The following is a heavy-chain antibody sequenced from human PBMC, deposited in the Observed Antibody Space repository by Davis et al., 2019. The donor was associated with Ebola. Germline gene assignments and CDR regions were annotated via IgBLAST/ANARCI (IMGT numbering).Heavy chain of an antibody. CDR3: TSTVAGRVDY. J-gene: IGHJ4*02. CDR2: IRSKANSYAT. CDR1: GFTFSGSA. Sequence: GGSLRLSCAASGFTFSGSAMHWVRQASGKGLEWVGRIRSKANSYATAYAASVKGRFTISRDDSKNTAYLQMNSLKTEDSAVYYCTSTVAGRVDYWGQGTLVTVSS. V-gene: IGHV3-73*01. D-gene: IGHD6-19*01.